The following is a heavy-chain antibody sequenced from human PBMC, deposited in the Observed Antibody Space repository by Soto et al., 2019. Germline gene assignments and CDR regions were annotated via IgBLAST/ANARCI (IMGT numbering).Heavy chain of an antibody. CDR1: GGSFSGYY. Sequence: SETLSLTCAVYGGSFSGYYWTWIRQPPGKGLEWIGEINHSGSTNYNPSLKSRVTISVDTSKNQFSLKLSSVTAADTALYFFASSSFLRSGDLFHGLDVWGQGTTVTVS. CDR2: INHSGST. J-gene: IGHJ6*02. V-gene: IGHV4-34*01. CDR3: ASSSFLRSGDLFHGLDV. D-gene: IGHD3-10*01.